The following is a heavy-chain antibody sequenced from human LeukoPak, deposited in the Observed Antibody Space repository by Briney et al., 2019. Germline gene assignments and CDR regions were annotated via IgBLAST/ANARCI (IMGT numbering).Heavy chain of an antibody. V-gene: IGHV1-8*03. CDR1: GYTFTSYD. J-gene: IGHJ6*03. Sequence: ASVKVSCKASGYTFTSYDINWVRQATGQGLEWMGWMNPNSGNTGYAQKFQVRVTITRNTSISTAYMELSSLRSEDTAVYYCATSKAAASHYYYMDVWGKGTTVTVSS. CDR2: MNPNSGNT. CDR3: ATSKAAASHYYYMDV. D-gene: IGHD6-25*01.